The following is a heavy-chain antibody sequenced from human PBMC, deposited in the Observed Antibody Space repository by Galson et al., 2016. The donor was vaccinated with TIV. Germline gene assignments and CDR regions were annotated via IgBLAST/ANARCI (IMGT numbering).Heavy chain of an antibody. CDR3: ARVLTGTTVYFQH. CDR2: IYSGGST. D-gene: IGHD1-1*01. V-gene: IGHV3-53*04. CDR1: GFTVSSNY. Sequence: SLRLSCAASGFTVSSNYMNWVRQAPGKGLEWVSVIYSGGSTYYADSVKGRFTISRHSSMNTLYLQMNSLRVDDTAVYYCARVLTGTTVYFQHWGQGTLVTVSS. J-gene: IGHJ1*01.